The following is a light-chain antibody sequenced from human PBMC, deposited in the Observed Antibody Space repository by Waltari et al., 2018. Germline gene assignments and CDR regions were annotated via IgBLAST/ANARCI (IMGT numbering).Light chain of an antibody. J-gene: IGKJ3*01. CDR2: LGS. CDR1: QSLLHTNGYNY. Sequence: DIVMTQSPLSLPVTPGEPASISCRSSQSLLHTNGYNYLDWYLQKPGQSSQLLIYLGSNRASGVPDRFSGSGSGTNFTLKISRVEAEDVGVYYCMQALEILFTFGPGTKVDVK. CDR3: MQALEILFT. V-gene: IGKV2-28*01.